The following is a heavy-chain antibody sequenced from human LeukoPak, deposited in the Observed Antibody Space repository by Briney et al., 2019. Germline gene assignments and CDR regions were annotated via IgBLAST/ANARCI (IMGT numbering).Heavy chain of an antibody. CDR1: GFTFSRDL. V-gene: IGHV3-30*01. CDR3: ARLYCSSTSCYSHYMDV. D-gene: IGHD2-2*01. Sequence: PGGSLRLSCAASGFTFSRDLMHWVRQAPGKGLEWVAVISYDGSNKYYADSVKGRFTISRDNSKNTLYLQMNSLRAEDTAVYYCARLYCSSTSCYSHYMDVWGKGTTVTVSS. CDR2: ISYDGSNK. J-gene: IGHJ6*03.